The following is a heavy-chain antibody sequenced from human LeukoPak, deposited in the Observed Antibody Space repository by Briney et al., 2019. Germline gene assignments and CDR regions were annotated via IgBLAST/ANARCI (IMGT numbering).Heavy chain of an antibody. CDR1: GYTFTGYY. D-gene: IGHD2-15*01. CDR2: INPNSGGT. V-gene: IGHV1-2*02. J-gene: IGHJ3*02. CDR3: ARTLASSGGSCYPCAFDI. Sequence: GASVKVSCKASGYTFTGYYMHWVRQAPGQGLEWMGWINPNSGGTNFAQKFQGRVTMTRDTSISTAYMELSRLRSDDTAVYYCARTLASSGGSCYPCAFDIWGQGTMVTVSS.